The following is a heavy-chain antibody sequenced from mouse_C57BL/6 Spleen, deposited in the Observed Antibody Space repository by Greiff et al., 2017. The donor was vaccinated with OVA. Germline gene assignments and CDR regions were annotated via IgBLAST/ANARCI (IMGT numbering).Heavy chain of an antibody. CDR1: GYSFTDYN. Sequence: VQLQQSGPELVKPGASVKISCKASGYSFTDYNMNWVKQSNGKSLEWIGVINPNYGTTSYNQKFKGKATLTVDQSSSTAYLQLSSLTSEDSAVYYSARYGYGSSHAMDYWGQGTSVTVSS. V-gene: IGHV1-39*01. D-gene: IGHD1-1*01. CDR2: INPNYGTT. CDR3: ARYGYGSSHAMDY. J-gene: IGHJ4*01.